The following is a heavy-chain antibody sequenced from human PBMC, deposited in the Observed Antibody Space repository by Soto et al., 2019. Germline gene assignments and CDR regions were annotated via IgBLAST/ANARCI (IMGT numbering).Heavy chain of an antibody. CDR2: IYYSGST. D-gene: IGHD6-6*01. J-gene: IGHJ4*02. CDR3: ASGGGAARYADY. Sequence: SQTLSLTCTVSGGSISSYYWSWIRQPPGKGLEWIGYIYYSGSTNYNPSLKSRVTISVDTSKNQFSLKLSSVTAADTAVYYCASGGGAARYADYWGQGTLVTVSS. CDR1: GGSISSYY. V-gene: IGHV4-59*01.